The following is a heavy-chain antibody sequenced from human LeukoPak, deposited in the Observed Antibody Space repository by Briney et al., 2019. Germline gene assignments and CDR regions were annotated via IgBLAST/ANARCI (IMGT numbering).Heavy chain of an antibody. D-gene: IGHD2-21*01. Sequence: ASVKVSCKASGYTFTGYYMHWVRQAPGQGLEWMGWINPNSGGTNYAQKFQGRVTMTRDTSISTAYMELSRLRSDDTAVYYCARTSGCYSPFDYWGQGTLVTVSS. CDR3: ARTSGCYSPFDY. V-gene: IGHV1-2*02. J-gene: IGHJ4*02. CDR2: INPNSGGT. CDR1: GYTFTGYY.